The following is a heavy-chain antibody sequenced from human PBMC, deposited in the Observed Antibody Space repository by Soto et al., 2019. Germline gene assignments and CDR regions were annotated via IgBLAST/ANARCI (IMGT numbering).Heavy chain of an antibody. CDR1: GDSVSGNSAG. CDR3: ARGEQYSGRIFDY. Sequence: PSQTLSLTCAITGDSVSGNSAGWSWVRQSPSRGLEWLGRTYYRSKWYYAYAVSVRGRITINPDTSKNLYSLQLNSVTPEDTAVYFCARGEQYSGRIFDYWGQGTLVTVSS. V-gene: IGHV6-1*01. D-gene: IGHD1-26*01. J-gene: IGHJ4*01. CDR2: TYYRSKWYY.